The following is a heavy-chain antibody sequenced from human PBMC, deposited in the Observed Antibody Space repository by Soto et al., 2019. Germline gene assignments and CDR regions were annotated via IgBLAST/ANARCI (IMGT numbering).Heavy chain of an antibody. V-gene: IGHV4-59*01. CDR2: IFHSGNA. CDR1: GGSIRNVY. J-gene: IGHJ4*01. Sequence: XGTLSLTCTVSGGSIRNVYWSWIRQAPGKGLEWIGFIFHSGNAKYNPSLKSRVTISVDTSKNQFSLSLDSVTAADTAVYFCARAHAPTLPFDYWGQGALVTVSS. D-gene: IGHD2-15*01. CDR3: ARAHAPTLPFDY.